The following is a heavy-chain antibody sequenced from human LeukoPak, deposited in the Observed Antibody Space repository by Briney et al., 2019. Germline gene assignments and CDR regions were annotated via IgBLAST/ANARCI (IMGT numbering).Heavy chain of an antibody. CDR3: ATLYKTTVTPNLLLVPDWYFDL. CDR1: GYTLTELS. Sequence: ASVKVSCKVSGYTLTELSMHWVRQAPGKGLEWMGGFDPEDGETIYAQKFQGRVTMTEDTSTDTAYMELSSLRSEDTAVYYCATLYKTTVTPNLLLVPDWYFDLWGRGTLVTVSS. CDR2: FDPEDGET. D-gene: IGHD4-17*01. V-gene: IGHV1-24*01. J-gene: IGHJ2*01.